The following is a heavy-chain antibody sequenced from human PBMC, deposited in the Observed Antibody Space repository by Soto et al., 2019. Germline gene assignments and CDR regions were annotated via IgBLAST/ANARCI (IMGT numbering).Heavy chain of an antibody. CDR3: AKGSQAYYYYGMDV. J-gene: IGHJ6*02. D-gene: IGHD2-15*01. CDR1: GFTFSSYA. Sequence: LRLSCAASGFTFSSYAMNWVRQAPGKGLEWVSAISGSGGSTYYADSVKGRFTISRDNSKNTLYLQMNSLRAEDTAVYYCAKGSQAYYYYGMDVWGQGTTVTVSS. CDR2: ISGSGGST. V-gene: IGHV3-23*01.